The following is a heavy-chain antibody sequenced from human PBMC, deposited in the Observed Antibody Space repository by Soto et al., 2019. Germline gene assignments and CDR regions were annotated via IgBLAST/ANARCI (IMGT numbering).Heavy chain of an antibody. CDR3: ARDPHYDILTGDYYYGMDV. V-gene: IGHV4-61*01. CDR2: IYYSGST. J-gene: IGHJ6*02. Sequence: SETLSLTCTVSGDSVTSGNYYWSWIRQPPGKGLEWIGYIYYSGSTNYNPSLKSRVTISVDTSKNQFSPKLSSVTAADTAVYYCARDPHYDILTGDYYYGMDVWGQGTTVTVSS. D-gene: IGHD3-9*01. CDR1: GDSVTSGNYY.